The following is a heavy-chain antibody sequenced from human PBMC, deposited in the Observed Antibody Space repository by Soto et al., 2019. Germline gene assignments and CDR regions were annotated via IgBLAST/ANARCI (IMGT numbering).Heavy chain of an antibody. CDR2: ISGSGGST. CDR3: AKDSSVFDSYGYYYFDY. V-gene: IGHV3-23*01. D-gene: IGHD5-18*01. CDR1: GFTFSSYA. J-gene: IGHJ4*02. Sequence: GGSLRLSCAASGFTFSSYAMSWVRQAPGKGLEWVSAISGSGGSTYYADSVKGRFTISRDNSKNTLYLQMNSLRAEDTAVYYCAKDSSVFDSYGYYYFDYWGQGTLVTVSS.